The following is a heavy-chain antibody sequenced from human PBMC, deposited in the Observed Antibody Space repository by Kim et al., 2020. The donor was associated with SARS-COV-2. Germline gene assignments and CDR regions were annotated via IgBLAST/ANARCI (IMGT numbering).Heavy chain of an antibody. D-gene: IGHD5-18*01. CDR1: GFTLSNYD. Sequence: GGSLRLSCAASGFTLSNYDMHWVRQPPGKGLEWVAVVAWDGSDKFYSDSVRGRFIVSRENSRNTLYLQMNALRAEDTSTYFCARVYAAGYAYAMDVRGQGTTVTVS. V-gene: IGHV3-33*05. CDR2: VAWDGSDK. CDR3: ARVYAAGYAYAMDV. J-gene: IGHJ6*02.